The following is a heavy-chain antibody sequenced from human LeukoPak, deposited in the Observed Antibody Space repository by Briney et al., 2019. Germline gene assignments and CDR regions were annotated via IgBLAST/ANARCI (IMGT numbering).Heavy chain of an antibody. J-gene: IGHJ5*02. CDR3: TTRLRYFDWLLPLYNWFDP. CDR1: GFTFSNAW. Sequence: GGSLRLSCAASGFTFSNAWMSWVRQAPGKGLEWVGRIKSKTDGGTTDYAAPVKGRFTISRDDSKNTLYLQMNSLKTEDTAVYYCTTRLRYFDWLLPLYNWFDPWGQGTLVTVSS. V-gene: IGHV3-15*01. CDR2: IKSKTDGGTT. D-gene: IGHD3-9*01.